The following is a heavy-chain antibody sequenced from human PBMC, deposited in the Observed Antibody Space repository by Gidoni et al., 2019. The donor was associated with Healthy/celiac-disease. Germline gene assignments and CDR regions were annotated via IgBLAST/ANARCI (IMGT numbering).Heavy chain of an antibody. CDR3: ARAPND. V-gene: IGHV4-34*01. Sequence: QVQLQQWGAGLLKPSETLSLPCAVYGGSFSGYYWSWIRQPPGKGLEWIGEINHSGSTNYNPSLKSRVTISVDTSKNQFSLKLSSVTAADTAVYYCARAPNDWGQGTLVTVSS. J-gene: IGHJ4*02. CDR2: INHSGST. D-gene: IGHD7-27*01. CDR1: GGSFSGYY.